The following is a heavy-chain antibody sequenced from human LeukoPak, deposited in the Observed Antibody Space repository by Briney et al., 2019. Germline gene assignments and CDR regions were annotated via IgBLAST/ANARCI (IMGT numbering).Heavy chain of an antibody. Sequence: ASVKVSCKASGYTFTGYYMHWVRQAPGQGLEWMGWINPNSGGTSYAQKFQGRVTMTRDTSISTAYMEVSRLRSDDTAVYYCARREEGSGSYSTYWGQGTLVTVSS. CDR3: ARREEGSGSYSTY. J-gene: IGHJ4*02. CDR2: INPNSGGT. V-gene: IGHV1-2*02. D-gene: IGHD1-26*01. CDR1: GYTFTGYY.